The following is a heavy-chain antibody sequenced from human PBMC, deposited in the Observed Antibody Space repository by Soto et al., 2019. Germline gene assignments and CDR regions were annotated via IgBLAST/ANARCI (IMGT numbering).Heavy chain of an antibody. CDR2: IIPIFGTA. CDR1: GGTFSSYA. D-gene: IGHD3-22*01. J-gene: IGHJ6*02. Sequence: QVQLVQSGAEVKKPGSSVKVSCKASGGTFSSYAISWVRQAPGQGLEWMGGIIPIFGTAIYAQKFQGRVTITADESTSTAYMELSSLRSEDTAVYYCARVKYYYDSSGYDEDYYYYGMDVWGQGTTVTVSS. V-gene: IGHV1-69*01. CDR3: ARVKYYYDSSGYDEDYYYYGMDV.